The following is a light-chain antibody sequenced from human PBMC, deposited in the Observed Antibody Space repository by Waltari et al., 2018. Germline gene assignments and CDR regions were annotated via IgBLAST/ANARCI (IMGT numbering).Light chain of an antibody. CDR2: DKSDSDK. CDR1: SRINVDAYT. J-gene: IGLJ3*02. Sequence: QAVLTQPASLSASPGASASLTCPLRSRINVDAYTMYWFQPKPGRTPQFLLRDKSDSDKLWAAGAPSRVSGSKAGSDNAGIVLSSGHQSEDEADYDGMNWHSSTWVFGGGTKLTVL. CDR3: MNWHSSTWV. V-gene: IGLV5-45*01.